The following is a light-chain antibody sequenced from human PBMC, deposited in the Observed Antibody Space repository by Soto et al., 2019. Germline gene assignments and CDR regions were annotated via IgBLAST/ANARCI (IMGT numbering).Light chain of an antibody. CDR1: QSISSY. V-gene: IGKV1-39*01. CDR3: RQSYSTPGT. Sequence: DMHKTHASSSLPACAGAGGTIAWGASQSISSYLNWYQQKPGKAPKLLIYAASTLQSGVPSRFSGSGSGTDFTRTSSSLQPEDFATYYCRQSYSTPGTFGQGTKVDIK. CDR2: AAS. J-gene: IGKJ1*01.